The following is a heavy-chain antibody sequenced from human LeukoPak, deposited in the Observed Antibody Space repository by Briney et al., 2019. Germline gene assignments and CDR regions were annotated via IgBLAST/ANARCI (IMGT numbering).Heavy chain of an antibody. CDR3: AREGYCSGGSCYSVAFDI. Sequence: GGSLRLSCAASGFTFSSYSMNWVRQAPGKGLEWLSSISSSSSYIYYADSVKGRFTISRDNAKNSLYLQMNSLRAEDTAVYYCAREGYCSGGSCYSVAFDIWGQGTMVTVSS. J-gene: IGHJ3*02. CDR2: ISSSSSYI. V-gene: IGHV3-21*01. CDR1: GFTFSSYS. D-gene: IGHD2-15*01.